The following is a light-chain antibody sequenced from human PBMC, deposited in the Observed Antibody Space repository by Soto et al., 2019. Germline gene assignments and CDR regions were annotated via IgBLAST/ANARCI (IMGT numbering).Light chain of an antibody. J-gene: IGKJ5*01. Sequence: DIQMTQSPSSLSASVGYIVIITCRASQTISSHLNWYQQKPGKAPNLLVYAASSLQSGVPSRLTGSGSGTDLTLTISSMQTEDFETYFCQQSYTNPITFGQGTRLEIK. V-gene: IGKV1-39*01. CDR3: QQSYTNPIT. CDR2: AAS. CDR1: QTISSH.